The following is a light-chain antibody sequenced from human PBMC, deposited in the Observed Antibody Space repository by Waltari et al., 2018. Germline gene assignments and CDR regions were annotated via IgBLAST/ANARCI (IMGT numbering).Light chain of an antibody. CDR3: QQYNTSPFT. V-gene: IGKV3-20*01. CDR2: STS. Sequence: EIVLTQSPGTLSLSPGERATLSCRASQSVSSSNLAWYQQKPGQAPRLLIYSTSSRATGIPDRFSGSGSGTDFTLIINRLEPEDFAVYYCQQYNTSPFTFGPGTKVDIK. J-gene: IGKJ3*01. CDR1: QSVSSSN.